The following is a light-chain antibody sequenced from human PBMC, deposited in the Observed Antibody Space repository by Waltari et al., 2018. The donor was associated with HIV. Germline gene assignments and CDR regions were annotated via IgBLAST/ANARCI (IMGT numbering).Light chain of an antibody. V-gene: IGLV2-14*03. CDR2: DVS. J-gene: IGLJ2*01. CDR1: ASDISDYNY. Sequence: QSALTQPASVSGAPGQSITISCTGTASDISDYNYVSWYQQHPGKAPKLVIYDVSNRPSGISTRCSGSKSGTTASLTISGLQAEDEAVYYCSSYTRSTRTTAWLFGGGTRLTVL. CDR3: SSYTRSTRTTAWL.